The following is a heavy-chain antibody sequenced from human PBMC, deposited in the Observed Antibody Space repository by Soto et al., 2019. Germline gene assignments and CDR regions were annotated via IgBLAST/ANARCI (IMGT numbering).Heavy chain of an antibody. D-gene: IGHD6-19*01. Sequence: SQTLSLTCAISGDSVSGNSAAWNWIRQSPSRGLEWLGRTYYRSKWYNDYAVSVKSRITVTPDTSKNQFSLHLNSVTPEDTAVYYCAREFPYYGSSGSYFDYWAQGTLVTLSS. CDR1: GDSVSGNSAA. V-gene: IGHV6-1*01. CDR2: TYYRSKWYN. CDR3: AREFPYYGSSGSYFDY. J-gene: IGHJ4*02.